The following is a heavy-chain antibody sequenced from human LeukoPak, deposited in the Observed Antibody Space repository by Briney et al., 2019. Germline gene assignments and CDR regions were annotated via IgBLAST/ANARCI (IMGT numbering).Heavy chain of an antibody. D-gene: IGHD6-13*01. CDR3: ARARSSRVIDY. Sequence: GASVKVSCKASGYTFTSYDINWVRQATGQGLEWMGWINPNSGGTNYAQKFQGRVTMTRDTSISTAYMELSRLRSDDTAVYYCARARSSRVIDYWGQGTLVTVSS. CDR1: GYTFTSYD. J-gene: IGHJ4*02. V-gene: IGHV1-2*02. CDR2: INPNSGGT.